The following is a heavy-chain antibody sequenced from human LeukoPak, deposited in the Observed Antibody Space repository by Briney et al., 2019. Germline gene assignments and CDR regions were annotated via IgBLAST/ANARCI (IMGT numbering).Heavy chain of an antibody. D-gene: IGHD3-22*01. Sequence: ASVKVSCKASGYTFTGYYMHWVRQAPGQGLEWMGWINPNSGGTNYAQKFQGRVTMTRDTTISTAYMELRSLRSDDTAVYYCASRSDDSSDYWGQGTLVTVSS. CDR1: GYTFTGYY. J-gene: IGHJ4*02. V-gene: IGHV1-2*02. CDR3: ASRSDDSSDY. CDR2: INPNSGGT.